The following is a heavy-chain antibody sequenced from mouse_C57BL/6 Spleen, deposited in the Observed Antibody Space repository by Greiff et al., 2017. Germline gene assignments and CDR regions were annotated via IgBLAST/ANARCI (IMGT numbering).Heavy chain of an antibody. CDR2: IDPEDGDT. J-gene: IGHJ3*01. CDR3: TAPSYDDNCWFAY. Sequence: VQLQQSGAELVRPGASVKLSCTASGFNIKDYYMHWVKQRPEQGLEWIGRIDPEDGDTEYAPKFQGKATMTADTSSNTAYLQLSSLTSEDTAVYYCTAPSYDDNCWFAYWGQGTLVTVSA. V-gene: IGHV14-1*01. D-gene: IGHD2-10*01. CDR1: GFNIKDYY.